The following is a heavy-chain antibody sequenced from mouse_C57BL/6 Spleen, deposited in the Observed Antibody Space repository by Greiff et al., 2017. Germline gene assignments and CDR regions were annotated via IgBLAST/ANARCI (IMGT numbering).Heavy chain of an antibody. CDR2: ISDGGSYT. Sequence: EVLLVESGGGLVKPGGSLKLSCAASGFTFSSYAMSWVRQTPEKRLEWVATISDGGSYTYYPANVKGRFTISRDNAKNNLYLQMSHLKSEDTAMXYCSRSRDPNCSMDYWGQGTSVPVSS. J-gene: IGHJ4*01. D-gene: IGHD4-1*01. CDR3: SRSRDPNCSMDY. V-gene: IGHV5-4*01. CDR1: GFTFSSYA.